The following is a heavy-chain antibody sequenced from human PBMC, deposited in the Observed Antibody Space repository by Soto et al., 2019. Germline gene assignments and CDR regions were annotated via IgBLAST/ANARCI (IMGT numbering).Heavy chain of an antibody. CDR3: ASIKINYDYVWGSYRSGHYFDY. J-gene: IGHJ4*02. CDR2: IYYSGST. D-gene: IGHD3-16*02. Sequence: SSETLSLTCTVSGGSISSYYWSWIRQPPGKGLEWIGYIYYSGSTNYNPSLKSRVTISVDTSKNQFSLKLSSVTAADTAVYYCASIKINYDYVWGSYRSGHYFDYWGQGTLVTVSS. V-gene: IGHV4-59*01. CDR1: GGSISSYY.